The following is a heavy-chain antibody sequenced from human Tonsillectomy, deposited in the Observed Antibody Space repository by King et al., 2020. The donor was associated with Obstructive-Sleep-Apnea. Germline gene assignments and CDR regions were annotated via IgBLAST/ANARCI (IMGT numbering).Heavy chain of an antibody. CDR1: GFIFSDYY. D-gene: IGHD1-26*01. J-gene: IGHJ1*01. Sequence: VQLVESGGGLVKPGGSLRFSCAASGFIFSDYYMSWIRQAPGKGLEWVSYFCSSGSTIYYADSVKGRFTISRDNAKNSLYLQMNSLRAEDTAVYYCARDDDSGYFQHWGQGTLVTVSS. CDR3: ARDDDSGYFQH. CDR2: FCSSGSTI. V-gene: IGHV3-11*01.